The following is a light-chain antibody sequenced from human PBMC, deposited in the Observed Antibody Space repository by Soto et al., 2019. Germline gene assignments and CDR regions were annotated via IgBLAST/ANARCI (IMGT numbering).Light chain of an antibody. J-gene: IGLJ3*02. V-gene: IGLV2-8*01. Sequence: QSALTQSPSASGSLGQSVTISCTGTSSDVGNYKYVSWYQQHPGKAPKLMIYEVSKRPSGVPDRFSGSKSGNTASLTVSGRQVEDAADYYCSSYAGSNLWLFGGGTKLTVL. CDR2: EVS. CDR1: SSDVGNYKY. CDR3: SSYAGSNLWL.